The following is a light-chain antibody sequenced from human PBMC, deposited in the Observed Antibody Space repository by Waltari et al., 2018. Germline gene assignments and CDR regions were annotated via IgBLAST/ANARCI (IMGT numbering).Light chain of an antibody. J-gene: IGKJ2*01. CDR3: QQYSSFST. V-gene: IGKV1-5*03. CDR1: QSVGTW. CDR2: MSS. Sequence: DIQMTQSPSTLSASVGDRDTISCWASQSVGTWLAWYQQKPGKAPKPLIYMSSSLESGVPSRFSGSGSGTEFTLTISGLQPDDFATYSCQQYSSFSTFGQGTKV.